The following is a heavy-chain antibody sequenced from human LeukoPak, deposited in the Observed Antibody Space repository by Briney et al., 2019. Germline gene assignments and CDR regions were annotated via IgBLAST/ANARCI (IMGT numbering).Heavy chain of an antibody. J-gene: IGHJ4*02. V-gene: IGHV4-59*01. Sequence: PSETLSLTCTVSGGSISSYYWSWIRQPPGKGLEWIGYIYYSGSTNYNPSLKSRATMSVDASKNQFSLKLSSVTAADTAVYYCARNPYCGGDCYFDYWGQGTLVTVSS. CDR2: IYYSGST. CDR3: ARNPYCGGDCYFDY. CDR1: GGSISSYY. D-gene: IGHD2-21*01.